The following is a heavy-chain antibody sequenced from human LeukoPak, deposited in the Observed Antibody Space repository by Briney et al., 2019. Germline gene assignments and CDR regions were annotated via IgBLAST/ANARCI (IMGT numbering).Heavy chain of an antibody. CDR2: FDPEDGET. Sequence: ASVKVSCKVSGYTLTELSMHWVRQAPGKGLEWMGGFDPEDGETIYAQKFQGRVTMTEDTSTDTAYMELSSLRSEDTAVYYCATDYYGSGSYRLRVLDYWGQGTLVTVSS. CDR1: GYTLTELS. D-gene: IGHD3-10*01. J-gene: IGHJ4*02. CDR3: ATDYYGSGSYRLRVLDY. V-gene: IGHV1-24*01.